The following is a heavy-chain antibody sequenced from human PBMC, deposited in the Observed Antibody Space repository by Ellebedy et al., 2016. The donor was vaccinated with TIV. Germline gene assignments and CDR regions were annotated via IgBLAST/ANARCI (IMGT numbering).Heavy chain of an antibody. D-gene: IGHD6-6*01. V-gene: IGHV1-46*01. CDR3: AREDLLDSSSFDHYGMDV. CDR1: GYTFTTYY. J-gene: IGHJ6*02. Sequence: ASVKVSCKASGYTFTTYYMHWVRQAPGQGLEWVGIISPSGGSTSYAQKFQGRVTMTRDTSTSTVYMELSSLRSEDTAVYYCAREDLLDSSSFDHYGMDVWGQGTTVTVSS. CDR2: ISPSGGST.